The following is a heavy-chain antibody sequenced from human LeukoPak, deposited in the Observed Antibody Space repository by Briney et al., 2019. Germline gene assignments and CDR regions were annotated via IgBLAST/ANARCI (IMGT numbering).Heavy chain of an antibody. Sequence: PSETLSLTCTVSGGSISSYYWSWIQQPPGKGLEWIGYIYYSGSTNYNPSLKSRVTISVDTSKNQFSLKLSSVTAADTAVYYCARLQGTSDAFDIWGQGTMVTVSS. CDR2: IYYSGST. D-gene: IGHD1-14*01. CDR3: ARLQGTSDAFDI. V-gene: IGHV4-59*08. CDR1: GGSISSYY. J-gene: IGHJ3*02.